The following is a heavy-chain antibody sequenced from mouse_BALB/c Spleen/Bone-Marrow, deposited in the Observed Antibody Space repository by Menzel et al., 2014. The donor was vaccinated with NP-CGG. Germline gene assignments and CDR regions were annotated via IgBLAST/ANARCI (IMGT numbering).Heavy chain of an antibody. V-gene: IGHV3-1*02. CDR3: ARWRGATDYALDY. CDR2: IHFTGST. D-gene: IGHD3-1*01. J-gene: IGHJ4*01. Sequence: VQLKDSGPDLVKPSQSLSLTCTVTGYSITSGYSWHWIRQFPGNKLEWMGYIHFTGSTNYIPSLESRISFTRDTSKNQFFLQLNSVTTEDTATYYCARWRGATDYALDYWGQGTSVTVSS. CDR1: GYSITSGYS.